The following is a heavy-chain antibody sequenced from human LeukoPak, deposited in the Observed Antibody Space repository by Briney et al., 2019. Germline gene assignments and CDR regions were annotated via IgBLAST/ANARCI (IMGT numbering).Heavy chain of an antibody. J-gene: IGHJ4*02. V-gene: IGHV3-74*01. CDR3: ARGVGPRARGYDFWSGYLGEGDY. Sequence: PGGSLRLSCAASGFTFSSYWMHWVRQAPGKGLVWVSRINSDGSSTSYADSAKGRFTISRDNAKNTLYLQMNSLRAEDTAVYYCARGVGPRARGYDFWSGYLGEGDYWGQGTLVTVSS. D-gene: IGHD3-3*01. CDR1: GFTFSSYW. CDR2: INSDGSST.